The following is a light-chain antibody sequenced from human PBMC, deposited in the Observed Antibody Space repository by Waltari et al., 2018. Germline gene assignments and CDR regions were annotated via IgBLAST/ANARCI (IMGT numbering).Light chain of an antibody. V-gene: IGLV10-54*01. Sequence: QARLTQPPSVSKGLRQTATLTCTGNSNTVGNQGAAWLQQHQGHPPKLLSYSNNNRPSGISERLSASRSGNTASLTITGLQPEDEADYYCSAWDSSLSARVFGGGTKLTVL. CDR2: SNN. J-gene: IGLJ3*02. CDR1: SNTVGNQG. CDR3: SAWDSSLSARV.